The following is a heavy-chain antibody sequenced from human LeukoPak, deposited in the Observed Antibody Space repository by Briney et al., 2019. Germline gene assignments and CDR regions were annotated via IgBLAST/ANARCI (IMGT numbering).Heavy chain of an antibody. CDR3: ARDQRDSSSWYGLHY. CDR2: INPNSGGT. CDR1: GYTFTGYY. Sequence: ASVKVSCKASGYTFTGYYMHWVRQAPGKGLEWMGRINPNSGGTHYEQKFQGRVTMTRDTSISTAYMELSRLRSDDTAVYYCARDQRDSSSWYGLHYWGQGTLVTVSS. V-gene: IGHV1-2*06. J-gene: IGHJ4*02. D-gene: IGHD6-13*01.